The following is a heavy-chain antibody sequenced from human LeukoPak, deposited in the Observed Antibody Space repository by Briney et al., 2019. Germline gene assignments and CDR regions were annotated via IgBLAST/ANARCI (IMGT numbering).Heavy chain of an antibody. CDR3: ARFSTVTTDLYYYYYGMDV. CDR2: MNPNSGNT. CDR1: GGTFNTYA. D-gene: IGHD4-17*01. J-gene: IGHJ6*02. Sequence: GSSVRVSCTASGGTFNTYAINWVRQATGQGLEWMGWMNPNSGNTGYAQKFQGRVTMTRNTSISTAYMELSSLRSEDTAVYYCARFSTVTTDLYYYYYGMDVWGQGTTVTVSS. V-gene: IGHV1-8*02.